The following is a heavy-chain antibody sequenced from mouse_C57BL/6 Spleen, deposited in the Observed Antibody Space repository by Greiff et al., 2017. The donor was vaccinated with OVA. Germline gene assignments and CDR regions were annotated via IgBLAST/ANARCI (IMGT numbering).Heavy chain of an antibody. Sequence: VQRVESDAELVKPGASVKISCKVSGYTFTDHTIHWMKQRPEQGLEWIGYIYPRDGSTKYNEKFKGKATLTADKSSSTAYMQLNSLTSEDSAVYFCARGRNYYGSSSYWYFDVWGTGTTVTVSS. V-gene: IGHV1-78*01. D-gene: IGHD1-1*01. CDR3: ARGRNYYGSSSYWYFDV. J-gene: IGHJ1*03. CDR2: IYPRDGST. CDR1: GYTFTDHT.